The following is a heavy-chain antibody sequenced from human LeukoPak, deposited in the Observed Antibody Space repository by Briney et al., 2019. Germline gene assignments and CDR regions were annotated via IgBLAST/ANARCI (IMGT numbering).Heavy chain of an antibody. Sequence: PGGSLRLSCAASGFTSSSYGMHWVRQAPGKGLEWVAFIRFDGSNKFYADSVKGRFTISRDNSKNTLYLQMNSLRAEDTATFYCAKAFGSSWSLFHYWGQGTLVTVSS. CDR1: GFTSSSYG. D-gene: IGHD6-13*01. CDR3: AKAFGSSWSLFHY. J-gene: IGHJ4*02. V-gene: IGHV3-30*02. CDR2: IRFDGSNK.